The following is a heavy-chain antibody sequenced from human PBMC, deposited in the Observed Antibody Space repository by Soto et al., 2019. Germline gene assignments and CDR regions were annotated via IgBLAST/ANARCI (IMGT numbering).Heavy chain of an antibody. V-gene: IGHV3-74*03. CDR2: INGDGRIT. CDR1: GFIFTGHW. D-gene: IGHD1-26*01. J-gene: IGHJ4*01. Sequence: PWGSLRLPGAASGFIFTGHWMHWVRQVPGKGLLWVSRINGDGRITTYADSVGGRFTISRDNAKNTLDLQMNNLSPEDTGLYSCARVLRGRGSRTFDLWGRGSLCAVSS. CDR3: ARVLRGRGSRTFDL.